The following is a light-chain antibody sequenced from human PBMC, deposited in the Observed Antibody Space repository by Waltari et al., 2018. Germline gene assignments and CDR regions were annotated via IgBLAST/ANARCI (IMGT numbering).Light chain of an antibody. Sequence: QSALTQPRSVSGSPGQSVTIPCTGTSGDVGDSNYVSWYQEQPGQAPRLTIYDVSERPSGVPDRFSASKSGNTASLTISGLQAEDEGSYHCCSRAGSSVVFGGGTKLTVL. J-gene: IGLJ2*01. CDR2: DVS. CDR1: SGDVGDSNY. V-gene: IGLV2-11*01. CDR3: CSRAGSSVV.